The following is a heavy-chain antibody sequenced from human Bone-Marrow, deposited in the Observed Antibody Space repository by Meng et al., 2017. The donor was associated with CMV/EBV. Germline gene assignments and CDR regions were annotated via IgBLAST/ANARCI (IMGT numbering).Heavy chain of an antibody. CDR2: IWYDGSNK. J-gene: IGHJ3*02. CDR1: GFTFSSYG. CDR3: AHIVVVNGGDAFDI. D-gene: IGHD2-21*01. Sequence: GESLKISCAASGFTFSSYGMHWVRQAPGKGLEWVAVIWYDGSNKYYADSVKGRFTISRDNAKNSLYLQMNSLRAEDTAVYYCAHIVVVNGGDAFDIWGQGTMVTVSS. V-gene: IGHV3-33*03.